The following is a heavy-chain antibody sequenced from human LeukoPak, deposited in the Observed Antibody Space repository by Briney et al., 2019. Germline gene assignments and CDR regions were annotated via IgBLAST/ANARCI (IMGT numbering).Heavy chain of an antibody. CDR3: ARVPYYDFWSGYSGDYYGMDV. V-gene: IGHV3-33*01. J-gene: IGHJ6*02. Sequence: GGSLRLSCAASGFTFSSYGMHWVRQAPGKGLEWVAVIWYDGSNKCYADSVKGRFTISRDNSKNTLYLQMNSLRAEDTAVYYCARVPYYDFWSGYSGDYYGMDVWGQGTTVTVSS. CDR1: GFTFSSYG. D-gene: IGHD3-3*01. CDR2: IWYDGSNK.